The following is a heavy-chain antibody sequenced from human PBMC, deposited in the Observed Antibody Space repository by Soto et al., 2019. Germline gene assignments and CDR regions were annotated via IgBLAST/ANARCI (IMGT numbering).Heavy chain of an antibody. J-gene: IGHJ6*02. CDR3: ARTFDYYGMDV. CDR1: GYSISSGNY. Sequence: SETLSLTCAVSGYSISSGNYWAWIRQPPGRGLEWIGSLYHIGSTHYNTSLKSRVTISVGTSKNHFSLELSSVTAADTAVYYCARTFDYYGMDVWGQGTTVTVSS. V-gene: IGHV4-38-2*01. CDR2: LYHIGST.